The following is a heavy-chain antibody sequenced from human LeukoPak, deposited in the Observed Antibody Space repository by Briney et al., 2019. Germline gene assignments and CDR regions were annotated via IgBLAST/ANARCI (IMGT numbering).Heavy chain of an antibody. CDR1: GSTFSKYS. D-gene: IGHD3-16*01. V-gene: IGHV3-30*03. Sequence: GGSLRLSCAASGSTFSKYSVHWARQTPDKGLEWVAVISYDARNKFYAESVKGRFTIYGDNPKNTLSLQMNSLRSEDTAMYYCLSLGDDPPARGQGTLVTVSS. CDR2: ISYDARNK. CDR3: LSLGDDPPA. J-gene: IGHJ4*02.